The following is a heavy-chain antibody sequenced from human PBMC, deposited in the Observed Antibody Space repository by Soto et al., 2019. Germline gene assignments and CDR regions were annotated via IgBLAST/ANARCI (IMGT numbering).Heavy chain of an antibody. Sequence: QVQLVQSGAELEKPGASVTVSCKASGYTFSSFNIHWVRQAPGQGLERLGVINPGSGDTTYPQNLQGRLAMTRDTSTRTVYMVLSSLRSEDTAVYYCARIAGPALTYFDFRGQGTPVTVSS. D-gene: IGHD3-9*01. V-gene: IGHV1-46*01. J-gene: IGHJ4*02. CDR3: ARIAGPALTYFDF. CDR1: GYTFSSFN. CDR2: INPGSGDT.